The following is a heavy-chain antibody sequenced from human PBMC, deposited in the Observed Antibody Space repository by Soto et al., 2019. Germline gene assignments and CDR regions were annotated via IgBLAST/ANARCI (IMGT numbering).Heavy chain of an antibody. CDR1: GFTFSSYG. J-gene: IGHJ4*02. D-gene: IGHD1-7*01. CDR3: AKQLELQSYFDY. CDR2: ISYDGSNK. V-gene: IGHV3-30*18. Sequence: SLRLSCAASGFTFSSYGMHWVRQAPGKGLEWVAVISYDGSNKYYADSVKGRFTISRDNSKNTLYLQMNSLRAEDTAVYYCAKQLELQSYFDYWGQGTLVTVSS.